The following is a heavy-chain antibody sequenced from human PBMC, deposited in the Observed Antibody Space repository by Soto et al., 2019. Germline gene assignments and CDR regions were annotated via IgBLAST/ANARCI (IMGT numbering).Heavy chain of an antibody. V-gene: IGHV3-23*01. D-gene: IGHD3-22*01. CDR2: FSAGGDYR. CDR1: GFSFSDYS. CDR3: AREARYDRGVYHYEGIDY. J-gene: IGHJ4*02. Sequence: EVQLLQSGGGLAQPGGSLTLSCAASGFSFSDYSMNWVRRAPGKGLEWVSAFSAGGDYRHYADSVKGRFTISRDNPKNTLFLQMNSLRAEDTARYYCAREARYDRGVYHYEGIDYGGQGTLVTVSS.